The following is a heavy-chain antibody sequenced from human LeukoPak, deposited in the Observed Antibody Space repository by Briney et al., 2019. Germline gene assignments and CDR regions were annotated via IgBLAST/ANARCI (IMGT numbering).Heavy chain of an antibody. J-gene: IGHJ6*02. CDR2: ISYDGSNK. V-gene: IGHV3-30*18. CDR3: AKVSRYCSSTSCYTWYYYYGMDV. D-gene: IGHD2-2*02. CDR1: GFTFSSYG. Sequence: QPGGSLRLSCAASGFTFSSYGMHWVRQAPGKGLEWVAVISYDGSNKYYADSVKGRFTISRDNSKNTLYLQMNSLRAEDTAVYYCAKVSRYCSSTSCYTWYYYYGMDVWGQGTTVTVSS.